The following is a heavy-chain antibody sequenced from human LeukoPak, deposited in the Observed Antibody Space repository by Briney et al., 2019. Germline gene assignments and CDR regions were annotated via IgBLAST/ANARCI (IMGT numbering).Heavy chain of an antibody. Sequence: GGSLRLSCAASGFPFSSYAMSWVRQAPGKGLEWVSAISGSGSSTYYADSVKGRFTISRDNSKNTLYLQMNSLRAEDTAVYYCAKSGGCSSTSCYSSATEIDYWGQGTLVTVSS. CDR2: ISGSGSST. J-gene: IGHJ4*02. CDR3: AKSGGCSSTSCYSSATEIDY. V-gene: IGHV3-23*01. CDR1: GFPFSSYA. D-gene: IGHD2-2*01.